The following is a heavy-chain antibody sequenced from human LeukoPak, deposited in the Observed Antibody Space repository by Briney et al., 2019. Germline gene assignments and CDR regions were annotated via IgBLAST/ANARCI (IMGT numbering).Heavy chain of an antibody. Sequence: PSETLSLTCIVSGGSISGYYWSWIRQPPGKGLEWIGCIYYSGNTNYNPSLKSRVTISIDTSKNQFSLKLSSVTAADTAVYYCARDYAFDIWGQGTMVTVSS. CDR2: IYYSGNT. CDR1: GGSISGYY. V-gene: IGHV4-59*01. J-gene: IGHJ3*02. CDR3: ARDYAFDI.